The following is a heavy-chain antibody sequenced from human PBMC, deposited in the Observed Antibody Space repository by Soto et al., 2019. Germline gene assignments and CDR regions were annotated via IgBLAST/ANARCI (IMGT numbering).Heavy chain of an antibody. J-gene: IGHJ4*02. D-gene: IGHD3-10*01. CDR3: AKAGGDY. CDR1: GFTFSIYA. CDR2: IGGSGGGT. V-gene: IGHV3-23*01. Sequence: EVQLLESGGGLVHPGGSLRLSCAASGFTFSIYAMSWVRQAPGKGLEWVSTIGGSGGGTSYADSVKGRFTISRDNSKNTLYLQMNSLRAEDTAVYYCAKAGGDYWGQGTLVTVSS.